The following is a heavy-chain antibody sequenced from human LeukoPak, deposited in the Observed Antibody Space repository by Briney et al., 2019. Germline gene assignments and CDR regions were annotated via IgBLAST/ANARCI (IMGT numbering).Heavy chain of an antibody. CDR2: IYYSGST. Sequence: SETLSLTCAVSGGSISSSSYYWGWIRQPPGKGLEWIGYIYYSGSTYYNPSLKSRVTISVDTSKNQFSLKLSSVTAADTAVYYCARVLNYYGSGSYSNYFDYWGQGTLVTVSS. CDR3: ARVLNYYGSGSYSNYFDY. J-gene: IGHJ4*02. CDR1: GGSISSSSYY. V-gene: IGHV4-31*11. D-gene: IGHD3-10*01.